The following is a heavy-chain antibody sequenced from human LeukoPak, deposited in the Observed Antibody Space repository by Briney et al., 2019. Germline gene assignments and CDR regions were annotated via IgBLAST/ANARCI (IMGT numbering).Heavy chain of an antibody. D-gene: IGHD3-22*01. CDR1: GGSVNRGIYY. J-gene: IGHJ4*02. Sequence: SETLSLTCTVSGGSVNRGIYYWSWIRQPAGKGLEWIGRIYTSGSTNYNPSLKSRVTISVDTSKNQFSLKLSSVTAADTAVYYCARDYYDSSGYFPFDYWGQGTLVTVSS. CDR2: IYTSGST. CDR3: ARDYYDSSGYFPFDY. V-gene: IGHV4-61*10.